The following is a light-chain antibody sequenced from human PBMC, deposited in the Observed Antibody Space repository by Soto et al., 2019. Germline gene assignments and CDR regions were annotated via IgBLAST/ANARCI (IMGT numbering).Light chain of an antibody. V-gene: IGKV1-39*01. J-gene: IGKJ1*01. CDR2: VAS. CDR1: QSIDTY. CDR3: QKNQDSPPT. Sequence: DIQMTQSPSSLSSSAGDRVTVTCRASQSIDTYLNWYQQRQGQAPKLLIYVASTLQSGVPSRFSGSGSGTHFTLTISGLHPEDFATYYCQKNQDSPPTFGQGTRVERK.